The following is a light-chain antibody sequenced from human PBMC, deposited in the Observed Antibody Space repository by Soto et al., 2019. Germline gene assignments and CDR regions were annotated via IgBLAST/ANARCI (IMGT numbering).Light chain of an antibody. CDR3: QQYHNWPPLT. J-gene: IGKJ4*01. V-gene: IGKV3-15*01. CDR2: GAS. Sequence: EIVMTRSPATLSVSPGERATLSCRASQSISSNLAWYQQKPGQAPRLLIYGASTRATGIPARFSGSGSGTDFTLTISSLQSADFAVYYCQQYHNWPPLTFGGGTKVEIK. CDR1: QSISSN.